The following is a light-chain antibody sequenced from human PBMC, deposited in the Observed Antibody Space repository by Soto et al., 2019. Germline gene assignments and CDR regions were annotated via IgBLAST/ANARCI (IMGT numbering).Light chain of an antibody. V-gene: IGLV1-40*01. Sequence: QSALTQPPSVSGAPGQRVTISCTGSSSNIGAGYDVHWYQQLPGTAPKLLIYGNSNRPSGVPDRFSGSKSRTSASLAITKLQAEDEADYYCQSYDSSLSVVFGGGTKLTVL. CDR3: QSYDSSLSVV. J-gene: IGLJ2*01. CDR1: SSNIGAGYD. CDR2: GNS.